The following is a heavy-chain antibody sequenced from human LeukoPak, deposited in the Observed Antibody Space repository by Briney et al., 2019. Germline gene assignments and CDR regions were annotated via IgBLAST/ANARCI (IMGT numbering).Heavy chain of an antibody. D-gene: IGHD3-22*01. Sequence: GGSLRLSCAASGFTFSIYAMSWVRQAPGKGLAWVSGLNEDGGYTYYADSVKGRFTISRDNSENTLYLQMSSLRAEDTAIYYCAKDAIGDSSGHYWWEFDYRGQGTLVTVSS. CDR1: GFTFSIYA. J-gene: IGHJ4*02. CDR2: LNEDGGYT. V-gene: IGHV3-23*01. CDR3: AKDAIGDSSGHYWWEFDY.